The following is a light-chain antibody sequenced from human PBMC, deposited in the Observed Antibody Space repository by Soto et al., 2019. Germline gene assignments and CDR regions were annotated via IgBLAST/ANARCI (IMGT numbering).Light chain of an antibody. CDR2: QVS. Sequence: DLVMTQTPLSSPVTLGQPASISCRSSQSLLHSDGNTYLNWLHQRPGEPLRRLIYQVSKRFSGVPDRFSGSVAGTDFTLKISRVEAEDVGVYYCMQATYFRAFGQGTKVEIK. CDR1: QSLLHSDGNTY. V-gene: IGKV2-24*01. J-gene: IGKJ1*01. CDR3: MQATYFRA.